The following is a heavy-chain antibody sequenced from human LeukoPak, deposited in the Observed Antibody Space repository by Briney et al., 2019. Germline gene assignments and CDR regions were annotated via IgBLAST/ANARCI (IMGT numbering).Heavy chain of an antibody. D-gene: IGHD2-21*02. J-gene: IGHJ5*02. CDR3: ARERSVGTGWFDP. CDR1: GGSISSGSYY. CDR2: IYTSGST. V-gene: IGHV4-61*02. Sequence: SETLSLTCTVSGGSISSGSYYWSWIRQPAGKGLEWIGRIYTSGSTNYNPSLKSRVTISVDTSKNQFSLKLSSVTAGDPAVYYCARERSVGTGWFDPWGQGTLVTVYS.